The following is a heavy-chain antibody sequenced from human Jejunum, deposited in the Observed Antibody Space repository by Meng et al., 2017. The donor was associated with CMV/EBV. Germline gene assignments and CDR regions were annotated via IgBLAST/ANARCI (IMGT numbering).Heavy chain of an antibody. Sequence: VSGYTINNGDYYWSWIRQPPGKGLEWVGYMYRSGTTYHNPSLRGRVVISIDTSKNQFSLNVNSMTAADTAVYYCARGSGGMTAFDSWGQGTLVTVSS. D-gene: IGHD3-10*01. CDR1: GYTINNGDYY. J-gene: IGHJ4*02. CDR3: ARGSGGMTAFDS. CDR2: MYRSGTT. V-gene: IGHV4-31*02.